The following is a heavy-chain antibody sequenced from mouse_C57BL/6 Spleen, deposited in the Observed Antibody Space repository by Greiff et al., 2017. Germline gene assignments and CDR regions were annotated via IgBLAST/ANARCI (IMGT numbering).Heavy chain of an antibody. J-gene: IGHJ4*01. CDR2: IYPGDGDT. D-gene: IGHD2-5*01. CDR1: GYAFSSYW. CDR3: ARSYSNYFYAMDY. V-gene: IGHV1-80*01. Sequence: QVQLQESGAELVKPGASVKISCKASGYAFSSYWINWVKQRPGKGLEWIGQIYPGDGDTNYNGKFKGKATLTADKSSSTAYMPLSSLTSEDSAVYFCARSYSNYFYAMDYWGQGTSVTVSS.